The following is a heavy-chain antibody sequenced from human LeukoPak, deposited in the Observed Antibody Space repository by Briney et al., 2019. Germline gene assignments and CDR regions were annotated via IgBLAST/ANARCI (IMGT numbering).Heavy chain of an antibody. J-gene: IGHJ6*03. Sequence: SETLSLTCTVSGGSVTTSFWSWIRQPPGKGLEWIGYIYYSGSTNYNPSLKSRVTISVDTSKNLFSLRLSSVTAADTAVYYCARSPYGSTSTNYFMDVWGKGTTVTVSS. CDR3: ARSPYGSTSTNYFMDV. CDR2: IYYSGST. D-gene: IGHD2-2*01. V-gene: IGHV4-59*02. CDR1: GGSVTTSF.